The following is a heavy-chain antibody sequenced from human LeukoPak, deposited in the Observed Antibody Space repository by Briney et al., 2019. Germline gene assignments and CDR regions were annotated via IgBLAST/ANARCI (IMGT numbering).Heavy chain of an antibody. CDR2: ISGSGDYT. CDR1: GFTFSSYA. J-gene: IGHJ4*02. D-gene: IGHD6-13*01. Sequence: PGGSLRLSCVVSGFTFSSYAMSWVRQAPGKGLEWVSAISGSGDYTYYADSVKGRFTTSRDNSKNTLYLQMDSLRAEDTAIYYCAKGPLEGYSNSWRGDYWGQGTLVTVSS. CDR3: AKGPLEGYSNSWRGDY. V-gene: IGHV3-23*01.